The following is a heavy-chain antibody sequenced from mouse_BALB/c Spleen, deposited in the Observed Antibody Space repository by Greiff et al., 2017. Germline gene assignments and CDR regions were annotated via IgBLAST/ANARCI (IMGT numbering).Heavy chain of an antibody. CDR3: ARQGIWFAY. CDR2: ISSGGGST. CDR1: GFAFSSYD. J-gene: IGHJ3*01. V-gene: IGHV5-12-1*01. Sequence: EVQRVESGGGLVKPGGSLKLSCAASGFAFSSYDMSWVRQTPEKRLEWVAYISSGGGSTYYPDTVKGRFTISRDNAKNTLYLQMSGLKSEDTAMYYCARQGIWFAYWGQGTLVTVSA.